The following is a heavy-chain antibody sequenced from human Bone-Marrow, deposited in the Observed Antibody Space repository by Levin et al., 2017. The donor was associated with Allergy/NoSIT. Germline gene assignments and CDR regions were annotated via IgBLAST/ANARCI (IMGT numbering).Heavy chain of an antibody. J-gene: IGHJ3*02. CDR3: ARDDGGNAALDTIDI. CDR1: GYPFITYG. CDR2: VSPYNGDT. Sequence: ASVKVSCKASGYPFITYGISWVRQAPGQGLEWMGWVSPYNGDTNYAQKLQGRVTLTADTSTSTAYMEMRSLRSDDTAVFYCARDDGGNAALDTIDIWGQGTMVTVAS. D-gene: IGHD4-23*01. V-gene: IGHV1-18*01.